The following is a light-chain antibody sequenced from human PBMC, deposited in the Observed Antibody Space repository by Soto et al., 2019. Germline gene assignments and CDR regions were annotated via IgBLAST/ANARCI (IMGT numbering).Light chain of an antibody. J-gene: IGKJ1*01. CDR1: QDISNY. CDR3: QQYNSAPRT. CDR2: ASS. V-gene: IGKV1-27*01. Sequence: DFQMTQSPSSVSASVGDRVSITCRASQDISNYLAWYQQKPGKAPKLLIYASSYLQSGVPSRFSGSGSGTVFTLTISSLQPDDVATYYCQQYNSAPRTFGQGTKVEIK.